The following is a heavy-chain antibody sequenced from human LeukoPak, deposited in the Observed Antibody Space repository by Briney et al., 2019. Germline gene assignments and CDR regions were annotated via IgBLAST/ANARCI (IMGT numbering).Heavy chain of an antibody. D-gene: IGHD4-17*01. V-gene: IGHV4-39*01. CDR1: GGSISSSSYY. CDR3: ASTLRQRYFFDY. CDR2: IYYSGST. Sequence: SETLSLTCTVSGGSISSSSYYWGWIRQPPGKGLEWIGSIYYSGSTYYNPSLKSRVTISVDTSKNQFSLKLSSVTAADTAVYYCASTLRQRYFFDYWGQGTLVTVSS. J-gene: IGHJ4*02.